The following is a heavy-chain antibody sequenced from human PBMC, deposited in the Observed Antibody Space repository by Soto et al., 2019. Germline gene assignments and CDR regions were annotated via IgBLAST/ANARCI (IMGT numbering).Heavy chain of an antibody. CDR2: IIPIFGTA. CDR1: GGTFSSYA. CDR3: ARDRYYYDSSGCYTGPAFDI. Sequence: GASVKVSCKASGGTFSSYAISWVRQAPGQGLEWMGGIIPIFGTANYAQKFQGRVTITADESTSTAYMELSSLRSEDTAVYYCARDRYYYDSSGCYTGPAFDIWGQGTMVTVSS. J-gene: IGHJ3*02. D-gene: IGHD3-22*01. V-gene: IGHV1-69*13.